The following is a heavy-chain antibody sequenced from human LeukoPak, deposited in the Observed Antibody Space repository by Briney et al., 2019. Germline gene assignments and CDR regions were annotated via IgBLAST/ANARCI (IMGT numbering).Heavy chain of an antibody. J-gene: IGHJ5*02. D-gene: IGHD6-19*01. CDR3: ARRSTVAGRGRFDP. V-gene: IGHV4-39*01. CDR1: GGSIRSTSYY. Sequence: PSETLSLTRTVSGGSIRSTSYYWGWIRQPPGKGLEWLGSVHYSGSTYDNPSLKSRVTISVDTSKNQFSLKLISVTAADTAVYYCARRSTVAGRGRFDPWGQGTLVTVSS. CDR2: VHYSGST.